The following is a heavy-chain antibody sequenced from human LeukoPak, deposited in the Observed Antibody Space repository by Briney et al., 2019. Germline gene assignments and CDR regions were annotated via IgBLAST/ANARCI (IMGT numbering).Heavy chain of an antibody. CDR2: ISSSGSTI. V-gene: IGHV3-48*03. CDR3: ARVHYNTAMVDIDY. Sequence: PGGSLRLSCVASGFTFSSYEMHWVRQAPGKGLEWISYISSSGSTIYYADSVKGRFTISRDNGKNSLYLQMNSLRAEDTAVYYCARVHYNTAMVDIDYWGQGTLVTVSS. CDR1: GFTFSSYE. J-gene: IGHJ4*02. D-gene: IGHD5-18*01.